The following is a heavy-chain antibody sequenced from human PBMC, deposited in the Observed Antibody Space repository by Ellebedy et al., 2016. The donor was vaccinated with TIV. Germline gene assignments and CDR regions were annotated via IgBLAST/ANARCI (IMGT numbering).Heavy chain of an antibody. CDR2: ISSSGNTI. CDR1: GFTFSDYY. Sequence: GESLKISXAASGFTFSDYYMSWIRRAPGKGLEWVSYISSSGNTIYYADSVKGRFTISRDNAKNSLYLQMNSLRAEDTAVYYCARAPPRRGSYAWDYWGQGTLVTVSS. V-gene: IGHV3-11*01. J-gene: IGHJ4*02. D-gene: IGHD1-26*01. CDR3: ARAPPRRGSYAWDY.